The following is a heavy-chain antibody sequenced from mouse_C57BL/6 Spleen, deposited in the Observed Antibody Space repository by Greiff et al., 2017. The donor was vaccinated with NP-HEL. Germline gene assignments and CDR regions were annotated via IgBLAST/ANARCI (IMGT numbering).Heavy chain of an antibody. CDR2: IDPEDGET. J-gene: IGHJ4*01. Sequence: EVMLVESGAELVKPGASVKLSCTASGFNIKDYYMHWVKQRTEQGLEWIGRIDPEDGETKYAPKFQGKATITADTSSNTAYLQLSSLTSEDTAVYYCARWEVVAYYAMDYWGQGTSVTVSS. D-gene: IGHD1-1*01. CDR1: GFNIKDYY. CDR3: ARWEVVAYYAMDY. V-gene: IGHV14-2*01.